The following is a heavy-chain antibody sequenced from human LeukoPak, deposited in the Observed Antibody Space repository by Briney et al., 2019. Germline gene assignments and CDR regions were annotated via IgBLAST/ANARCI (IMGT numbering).Heavy chain of an antibody. V-gene: IGHV1-8*01. Sequence: GASVKVSCKASGYTFTSYDINWVRQATGQGLEWMGWMNPNSGNTGYAQKFQGRVTMTRNTSISTAYMELSSLRSEDTAVYYCASGSYPHYYYYYYMDVWGKGTTVTVSS. CDR2: MNPNSGNT. CDR3: ASGSYPHYYYYYYMDV. D-gene: IGHD3-10*01. J-gene: IGHJ6*03. CDR1: GYTFTSYD.